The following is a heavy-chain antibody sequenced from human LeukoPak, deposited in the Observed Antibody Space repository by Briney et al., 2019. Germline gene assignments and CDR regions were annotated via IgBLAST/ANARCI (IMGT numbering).Heavy chain of an antibody. D-gene: IGHD2-8*02. J-gene: IGHJ3*01. Sequence: ASVNVSCKASGYTFATSSITWVRQAPGQRLEWMGWISPNSANTYYVQSLQGRVTMTTDTSTSTAYMELRSLTSDDTAVYYCARVRDSLHWWGPFDVWGQGTMVTVSS. V-gene: IGHV1-18*01. CDR2: ISPNSANT. CDR3: ARVRDSLHWWGPFDV. CDR1: GYTFATSS.